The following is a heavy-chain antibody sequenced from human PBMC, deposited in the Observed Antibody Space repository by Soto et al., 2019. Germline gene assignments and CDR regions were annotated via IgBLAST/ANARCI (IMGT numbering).Heavy chain of an antibody. CDR3: ARAGSVTVLRYFGWLPNKLPFDY. V-gene: IGHV1-18*01. D-gene: IGHD3-9*01. J-gene: IGHJ4*02. CDR1: VYTFTTYG. Sequence: ASVKVSCKASVYTFTTYGISWVRQAPGQGLEWMGWISAYNGNTNYAQKLQGRVTMTTDTSTSTAYMELRSLRSDDTAVYYCARAGSVTVLRYFGWLPNKLPFDYWGQGTLVTVSS. CDR2: ISAYNGNT.